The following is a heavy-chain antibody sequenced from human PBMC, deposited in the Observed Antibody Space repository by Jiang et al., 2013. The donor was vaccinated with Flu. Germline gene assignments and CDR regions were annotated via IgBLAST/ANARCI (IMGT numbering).Heavy chain of an antibody. CDR3: ARDLRGIAVAGYYYGMDV. CDR2: INPSGGST. Sequence: GAEVKKPGASVKVSCKASGYTFTSYYMHWVRQAPGQGLEWMGIINPSGGSTSYAQKFQGRVTMTRDTSTSTVYMELSSLRSEDTAVYYCARDLRGIAVAGYYYGMDVWGQGTTVTVSS. V-gene: IGHV1-46*03. J-gene: IGHJ6*02. CDR1: GYTFTSYY. D-gene: IGHD6-19*01.